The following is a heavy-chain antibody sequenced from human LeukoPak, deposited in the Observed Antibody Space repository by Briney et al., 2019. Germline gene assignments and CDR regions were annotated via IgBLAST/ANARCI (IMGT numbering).Heavy chain of an antibody. CDR2: INPNSGGT. Sequence: ASVKVSCKASGYTFTGYYMHWVRQAPGQGLELMGRINPNSGGTNYAQKFQGRVTMTRDTSISTAYMELSRLRSDDTAVYYCARDRGELGDEGWFDPWGQGTPVTVSS. D-gene: IGHD7-27*01. J-gene: IGHJ5*02. CDR1: GYTFTGYY. CDR3: ARDRGELGDEGWFDP. V-gene: IGHV1-2*06.